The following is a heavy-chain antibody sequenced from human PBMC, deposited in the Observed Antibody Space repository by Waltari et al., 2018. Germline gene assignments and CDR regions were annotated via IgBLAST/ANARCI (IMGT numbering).Heavy chain of an antibody. CDR3: ARASSYSSIDFPHDY. D-gene: IGHD3-16*02. J-gene: IGHJ4*02. V-gene: IGHV3-33*01. CDR2: IWDDGSNK. CDR1: GFPFSSYG. Sequence: QVQLVESGGGVVQPGRSLRLSCAASGFPFSSYGMPWVRQAPGKGLEWVAVIWDDGSNKYYADSVKGRFTISRDNSKNTLYLQMNSLRAEDTAVYYCARASSYSSIDFPHDYWGQGTLVTVSS.